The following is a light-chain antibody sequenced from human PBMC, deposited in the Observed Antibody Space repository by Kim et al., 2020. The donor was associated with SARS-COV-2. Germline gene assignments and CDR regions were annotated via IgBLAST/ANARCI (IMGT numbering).Light chain of an antibody. CDR3: QAWDSNIVV. CDR2: QDT. Sequence: SYELTQPPSVSVSPGQTASITCSGDKLGDKYTCWYQKKPGQSPVLVMFQDTKRPSGIPERFSGSSSGNTATLTITGTQAVDEADYYCQAWDSNIVVFGGGTQLTAL. V-gene: IGLV3-1*01. J-gene: IGLJ2*01. CDR1: KLGDKY.